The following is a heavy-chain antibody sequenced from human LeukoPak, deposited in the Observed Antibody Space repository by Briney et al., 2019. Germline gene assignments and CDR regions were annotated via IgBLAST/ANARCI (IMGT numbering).Heavy chain of an antibody. D-gene: IGHD5-24*01. CDR3: AKERDGYNLEYYFDY. V-gene: IGHV3-30*18. CDR1: GFTLSSYG. Sequence: GGSLRLSCAASGFTLSSYGMHWVRQAPGKGLEWVAVISYDGSNKYYADSVKGRFTISRDNSKNTLYLQMNSLRAEDTAVYYCAKERDGYNLEYYFDYWGQGTLVTVSS. CDR2: ISYDGSNK. J-gene: IGHJ4*02.